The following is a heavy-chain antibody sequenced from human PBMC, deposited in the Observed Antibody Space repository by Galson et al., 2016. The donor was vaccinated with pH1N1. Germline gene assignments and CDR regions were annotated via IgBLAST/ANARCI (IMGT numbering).Heavy chain of an antibody. CDR1: GFSFSSYW. CDR2: IKQDGTEK. J-gene: IGHJ4*02. D-gene: IGHD4/OR15-4a*01. V-gene: IGHV3-7*04. CDR3: VRAIGAKSAY. Sequence: SLRLSCAASGFSFSSYWMSWVRQAPGKGLEWVANIKQDGTEKYYVASVKGRFTISRDNAKNSLCLQMNSLRVEDTAVYYCVRAIGAKSAYWGQGTLVTVSS.